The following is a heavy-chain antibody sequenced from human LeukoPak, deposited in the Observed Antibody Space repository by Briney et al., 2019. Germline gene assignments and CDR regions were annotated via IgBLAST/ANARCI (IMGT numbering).Heavy chain of an antibody. CDR3: ARTPGYSSSWYPGYYYYMDV. V-gene: IGHV4-59*01. Sequence: PSETLSLTCTVSGGSISSYYWSWIRQPPGKGLEWIGYIYYSGSTNYNPSLKSRVTISVDTSKNQFSLKLSSVTAADTAVYYCARTPGYSSSWYPGYYYYMDVWGKGTTVTVSS. CDR2: IYYSGST. J-gene: IGHJ6*03. CDR1: GGSISSYY. D-gene: IGHD6-13*01.